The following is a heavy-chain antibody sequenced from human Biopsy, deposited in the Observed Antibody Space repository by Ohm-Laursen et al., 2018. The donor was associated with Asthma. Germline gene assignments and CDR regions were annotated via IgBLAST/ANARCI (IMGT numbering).Heavy chain of an antibody. CDR2: GGSYYDGGLK. Sequence: SLRLSCVASGFTFSNYGMHWVRQAPRKGLAWVAVGGSYYDGGLKYYADSVNGRFTVSRDDSKNTLYLQMNSLRPDDTAVYYCARTFHFWSPYHAEHYQLWGQGTLVTVSS. D-gene: IGHD3-3*02. V-gene: IGHV3-30*03. CDR1: GFTFSNYG. CDR3: ARTFHFWSPYHAEHYQL. J-gene: IGHJ1*01.